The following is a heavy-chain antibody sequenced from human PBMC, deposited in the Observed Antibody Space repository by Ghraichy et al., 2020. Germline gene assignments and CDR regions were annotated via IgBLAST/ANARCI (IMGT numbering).Heavy chain of an antibody. CDR2: ISITGT. D-gene: IGHD3-16*02. CDR3: AKEAPKWQPLYTIDF. V-gene: IGHV3-23*01. CDR1: GFTFSTYA. Sequence: GGSLRLSCVASGFTFSTYAMTWVRRAPGKGLEWVSSISITGTHYTESVKGRFTISRDTSRNTLYLEMNSLRAEDTAVYYCAKEAPKWQPLYTIDFWGQGTRVAVSS. J-gene: IGHJ4*02.